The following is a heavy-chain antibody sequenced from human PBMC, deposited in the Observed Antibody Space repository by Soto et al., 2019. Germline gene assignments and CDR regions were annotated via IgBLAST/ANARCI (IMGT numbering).Heavy chain of an antibody. CDR2: IYYSGST. CDR3: ARRGSGSYSDY. J-gene: IGHJ4*02. Sequence: SETLSLTCTVSGGSISSSIYYWGWIRQPPGKGLEWIGSIYYSGSTYYNPSLKSRVTISVDTSKNQFSLKLSSVTAADTAAYYCARRGSGSYSDYWGQGTLVTVS. V-gene: IGHV4-39*01. CDR1: GGSISSSIYY. D-gene: IGHD3-10*01.